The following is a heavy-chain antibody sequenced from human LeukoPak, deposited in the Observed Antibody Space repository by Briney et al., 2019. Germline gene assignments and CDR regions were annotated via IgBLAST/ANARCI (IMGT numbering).Heavy chain of an antibody. J-gene: IGHJ4*02. CDR2: IYYSGST. V-gene: IGHV4-39*01. CDR3: KWFGELYDY. Sequence: SETLSLTCTVSGGSISSSSYCWGWIRQPPGKGLEWIGSIYYSGSTYYNPSLKSRVTISVDTSKNQFSLKLSSVTAADTAVYYCKWFGELYDYWGQGTLVTVSS. CDR1: GGSISSSSYC. D-gene: IGHD3-10*01.